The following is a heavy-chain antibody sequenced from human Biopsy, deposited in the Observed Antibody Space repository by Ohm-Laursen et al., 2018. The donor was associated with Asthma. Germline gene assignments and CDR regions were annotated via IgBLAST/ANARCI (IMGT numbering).Heavy chain of an antibody. D-gene: IGHD3-10*01. CDR3: ARAVDYSHYYGIDV. V-gene: IGHV1-18*01. CDR2: ISVYNGNT. Sequence: EASVKVSCKTSGYTFNSAGITWVRQAPGQGLEWMGWISVYNGNTKVAQKPQDRVTMITDTSTSTACMELRSLRSDDTAVYFCARAVDYSHYYGIDVWGQGTTVTVS. J-gene: IGHJ6*02. CDR1: GYTFNSAG.